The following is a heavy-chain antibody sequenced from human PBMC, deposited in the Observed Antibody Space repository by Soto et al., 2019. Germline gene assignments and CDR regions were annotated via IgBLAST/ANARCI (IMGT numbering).Heavy chain of an antibody. CDR1: GGSISSGGYS. D-gene: IGHD3-22*01. CDR3: ARAVHYYDSSGYLRVYFDY. CDR2: IYHSGST. Sequence: QLQLQESGSGLVKPSQTLSLTCAVSGGSISSGGYSWSWIRQPPGKGLEWIGYIYHSGSTYYNPSLKSRVTISVDRSKNQFSLKLSSVTAADTAVYYCARAVHYYDSSGYLRVYFDYWGQGTLVTVSS. J-gene: IGHJ4*02. V-gene: IGHV4-30-2*01.